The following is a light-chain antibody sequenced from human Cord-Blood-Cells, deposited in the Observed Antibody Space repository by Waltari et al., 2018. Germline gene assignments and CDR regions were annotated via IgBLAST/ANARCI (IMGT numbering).Light chain of an antibody. CDR2: SNN. V-gene: IGLV1-44*01. CDR3: AAWDDSLNGLV. J-gene: IGLJ3*02. CDR1: SSNIGSNT. Sequence: QSVLTQLPSASGTPGQRVTIPCSGSSSNIGSNTVNWYQQLPGTAPKLLIYSNNQRPSGVPDRFSGSKSGTSASLAISGLQSEDEADYYCAAWDDSLNGLVFGGGTKLTVL.